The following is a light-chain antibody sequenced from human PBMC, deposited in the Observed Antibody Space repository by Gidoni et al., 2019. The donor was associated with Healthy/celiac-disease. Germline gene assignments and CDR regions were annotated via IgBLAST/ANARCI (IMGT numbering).Light chain of an antibody. CDR3: QQRSNWPPRLT. V-gene: IGKV3-11*01. CDR1: QSVSSY. J-gene: IGKJ4*01. Sequence: EIVLTQSPATLSLSPGERATLSCRASQSVSSYLAWSQQKPGQAPRLLIYDASNSGSGTDFTLTISSLEPEDFAVYYCQQRSNWPPRLTFGGGTKVEIK. CDR2: DAS.